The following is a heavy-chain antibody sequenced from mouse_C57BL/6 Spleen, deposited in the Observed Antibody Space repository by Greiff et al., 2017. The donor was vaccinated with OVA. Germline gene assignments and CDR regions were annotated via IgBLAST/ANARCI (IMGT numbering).Heavy chain of an antibody. V-gene: IGHV1-52*01. CDR2: IDPSDSET. D-gene: IGHD2-4*01. J-gene: IGHJ1*03. Sequence: QVQLQQPGAELVRPGSSVKLSCKASGYTFTSYWMHWVKQRPIQGLEWIGNIDPSDSETHYNQKFKDKATLTVDKSSSTAYMQLSSLTSEDSAVYYCETLIYYDYNGYFDVWGTGTTVTVSS. CDR1: GYTFTSYW. CDR3: ETLIYYDYNGYFDV.